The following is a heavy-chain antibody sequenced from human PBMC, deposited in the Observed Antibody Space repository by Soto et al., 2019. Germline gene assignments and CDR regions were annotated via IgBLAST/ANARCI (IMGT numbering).Heavy chain of an antibody. V-gene: IGHV3-23*01. CDR2: ISGSDDST. D-gene: IGHD6-6*01. J-gene: IGHJ4*02. CDR3: AKRSSSSTFDY. Sequence: EVQLLESGGGLVQPGESLRLSCAASGFTFSSYAMSWVRQAPGKGLEWVSVISGSDDSTYYADSVKGRFTISRDNSKNTLYLQMNSLRAEDTAVYYLAKRSSSSTFDYWGQGTLVTVSS. CDR1: GFTFSSYA.